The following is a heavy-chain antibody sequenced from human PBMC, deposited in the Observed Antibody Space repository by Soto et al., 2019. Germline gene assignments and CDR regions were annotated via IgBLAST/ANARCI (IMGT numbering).Heavy chain of an antibody. CDR1: GGSISSSSYY. CDR3: ARIIRFGIAAHLVRWFDP. J-gene: IGHJ5*02. V-gene: IGHV4-39*01. Sequence: SETLSLTCTVSGGSISSSSYYWGWIRQHPGKGLEWIGSIYYSGSTYYNPSLKSRVTISVYTSKNQFSLKLSSVTAADTAVYYCARIIRFGIAAHLVRWFDPWGQGTLVTVSS. D-gene: IGHD6-6*01. CDR2: IYYSGST.